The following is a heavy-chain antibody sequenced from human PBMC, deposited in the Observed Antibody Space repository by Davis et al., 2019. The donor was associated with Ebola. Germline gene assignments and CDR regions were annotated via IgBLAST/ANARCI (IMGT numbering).Heavy chain of an antibody. CDR3: AAASREQLVHMATGPLAY. Sequence: PGGSLRLSCVASGLTFVSYAMSWVRQAPGKGLEWVSSISGSGAGTHYADSVKGRLTISRDNSKKTVFLDIHTLKADDTATYYCAAASREQLVHMATGPLAYWGQGTLVIVSS. V-gene: IGHV3-23*01. CDR2: ISGSGAGT. J-gene: IGHJ4*02. CDR1: GLTFVSYA. D-gene: IGHD1-26*01.